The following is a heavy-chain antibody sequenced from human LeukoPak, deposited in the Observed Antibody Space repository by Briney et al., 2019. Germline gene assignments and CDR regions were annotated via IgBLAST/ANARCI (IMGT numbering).Heavy chain of an antibody. CDR1: GFTFSTYT. CDR3: ARDRTGNDY. D-gene: IGHD1-1*01. V-gene: IGHV3-30-3*01. Sequence: PGGSLRLSCATSGFTFSTYTMHWVRQAPGKGLEWMSVISYDGSNKYYADSVKGRFTISRDNSKNTLYLQMNSLGAEDTAVYYCARDRTGNDYWGQGALVTVSS. J-gene: IGHJ4*02. CDR2: ISYDGSNK.